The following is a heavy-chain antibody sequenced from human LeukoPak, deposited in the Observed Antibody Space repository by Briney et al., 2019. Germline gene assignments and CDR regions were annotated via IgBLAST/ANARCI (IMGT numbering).Heavy chain of an antibody. CDR1: GFTFSSYE. CDR2: ISGSGSAI. Sequence: GGSLRLSCAASGFTFSSYEMNWVRQAPEKGLEWVSYISGSGSAIYYADSVKGRFTISRDNAKHSLYLQMNSLRAEDTAVYYCARGLGIAVAYDYWGQGTLVTVSS. D-gene: IGHD6-19*01. J-gene: IGHJ4*02. V-gene: IGHV3-48*03. CDR3: ARGLGIAVAYDY.